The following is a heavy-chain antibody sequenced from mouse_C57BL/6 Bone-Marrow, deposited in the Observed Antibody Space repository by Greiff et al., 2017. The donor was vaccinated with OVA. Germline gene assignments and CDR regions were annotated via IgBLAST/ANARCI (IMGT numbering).Heavy chain of an antibody. CDR3: ARCYYGRSSYWYFGV. CDR1: GYTFTSYW. Sequence: QVQLQQPGAELVMPGASVKLSCKASGYTFTSYWMHWVKQRPGQGLEWIGEIDPSDSYTNYNQKFKGKSTLTVDKSSSTAYMQLSSLTSEDSAVYDCARCYYGRSSYWYFGVWGTGTTVTVSS. CDR2: IDPSDSYT. J-gene: IGHJ1*03. V-gene: IGHV1-69*01. D-gene: IGHD1-1*01.